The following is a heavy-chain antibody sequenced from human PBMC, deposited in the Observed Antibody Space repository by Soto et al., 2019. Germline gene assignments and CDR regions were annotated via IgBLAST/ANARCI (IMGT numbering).Heavy chain of an antibody. V-gene: IGHV3-21*01. Sequence: EVQLVESGGGLVKPGGSLRLSCAASGFTFSSYSMNWVRQAPGEGLEWVSSISSSSSYIYYADSVKGRFTISRDNAKNSLYLQMNSLRAEDTAVYYCARGYSSSNGMDVWGQGTTVTVSS. D-gene: IGHD6-13*01. CDR2: ISSSSSYI. CDR3: ARGYSSSNGMDV. CDR1: GFTFSSYS. J-gene: IGHJ6*02.